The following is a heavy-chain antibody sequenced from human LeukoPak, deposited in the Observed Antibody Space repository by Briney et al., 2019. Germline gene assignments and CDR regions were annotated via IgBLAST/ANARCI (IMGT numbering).Heavy chain of an antibody. D-gene: IGHD2-15*01. CDR2: IYSGGST. CDR1: GFTVSSNY. J-gene: IGHJ4*02. CDR3: AREKCSGGSCHSDSFDS. V-gene: IGHV3-66*01. Sequence: GGSLRLSCAASGFTVSSNYMSWVRPAPGKGLEWVSVIYSGGSTYYADSVKGRFTISRDNSKNTLYLQMNSLRAEDTAVYYCAREKCSGGSCHSDSFDSWGQGTLVTVSS.